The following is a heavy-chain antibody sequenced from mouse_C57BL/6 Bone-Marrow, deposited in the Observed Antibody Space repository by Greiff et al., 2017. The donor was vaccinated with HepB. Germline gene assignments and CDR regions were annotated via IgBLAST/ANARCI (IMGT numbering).Heavy chain of an antibody. CDR1: GYTFTSYW. CDR3: ARADLDY. Sequence: VKLMESGAELVMPGASVKLSCKASGYTFTSYWMHWVKQRPGQGLEWIGEIDPSDSYTNYNQKFKGKSTLTVDKSSSTAYMQLSSLTSEDSAVYYCARADLDYWGQGTTLTVSS. J-gene: IGHJ2*01. V-gene: IGHV1-69*01. CDR2: IDPSDSYT.